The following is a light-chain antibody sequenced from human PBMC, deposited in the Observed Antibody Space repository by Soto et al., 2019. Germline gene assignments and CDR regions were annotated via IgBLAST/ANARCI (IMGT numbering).Light chain of an antibody. Sequence: IVMTQSPATLSVSPGERATLSCSASQSVSSNLAWYQQKPGQAPRHLIYGASTRATGIPARFSGSGSGTEFTLTISSLQSEDFAVYYCQQYNNWPPWTFGQGTKVEIK. J-gene: IGKJ1*01. CDR1: QSVSSN. CDR2: GAS. V-gene: IGKV3-15*01. CDR3: QQYNNWPPWT.